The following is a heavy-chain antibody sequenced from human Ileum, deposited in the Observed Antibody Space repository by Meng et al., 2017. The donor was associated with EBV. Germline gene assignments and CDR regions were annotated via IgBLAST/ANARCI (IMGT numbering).Heavy chain of an antibody. D-gene: IGHD3-9*01. V-gene: IGHV3-11*01. CDR3: ARAGYDILTGYQTFDY. Sequence: LVGFGGGVVGPGGSLRLSCAAFGFTFSDYYMSWIRQAPGKGVEWVSYISSSGSTIYYADSVKGRFTISRDNAKNSLYLQMNSLRAEDTAVYYCARAGYDILTGYQTFDYWGQGTLVTVSS. CDR1: GFTFSDYY. CDR2: ISSSGSTI. J-gene: IGHJ4*02.